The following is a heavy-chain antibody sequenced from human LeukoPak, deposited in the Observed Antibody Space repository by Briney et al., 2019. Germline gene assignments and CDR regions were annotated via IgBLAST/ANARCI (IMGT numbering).Heavy chain of an antibody. CDR2: INTDGTTT. J-gene: IGHJ4*02. Sequence: GGSLRLSCAASAFNFNKNWMHWVRQAPGKGLVWVSRINTDGTTTNYSDSVKCRFTISRDNYKNTLYLQMNSLRAEDTAVYYCAKDPELSHFDYWGQGTLVTVSS. CDR3: AKDPELSHFDY. D-gene: IGHD3-16*02. CDR1: AFNFNKNW. V-gene: IGHV3-74*01.